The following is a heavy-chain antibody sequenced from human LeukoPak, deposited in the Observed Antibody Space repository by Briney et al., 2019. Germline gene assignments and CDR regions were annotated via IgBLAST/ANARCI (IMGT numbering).Heavy chain of an antibody. Sequence: SETLSLTCTVSGGSISSYYWSWIRQPPGKGLEWIGYIYYSGSTNYNPSLKSRVTISVDTSKNQFSLKLSSVTAADTAVYYCARHYEYATPYYYYGMDVWGQGTTVTVSS. D-gene: IGHD2-15*01. V-gene: IGHV4-59*08. J-gene: IGHJ6*02. CDR1: GGSISSYY. CDR2: IYYSGST. CDR3: ARHYEYATPYYYYGMDV.